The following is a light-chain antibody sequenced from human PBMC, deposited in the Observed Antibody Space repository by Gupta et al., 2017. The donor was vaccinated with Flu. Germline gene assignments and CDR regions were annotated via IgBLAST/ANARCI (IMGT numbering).Light chain of an antibody. Sequence: DIQMTQSPSPLSASVGDRVTISCRASQDIRTSLNWYQQKPGEAPKLLIYAASSLQSGVPSRFSGSGSGTDFTLTIKSLQPEDFAKYFCQQSYKAPRTFGPGTKVEV. CDR2: AAS. CDR3: QQSYKAPRT. V-gene: IGKV1-39*01. CDR1: QDIRTS. J-gene: IGKJ1*01.